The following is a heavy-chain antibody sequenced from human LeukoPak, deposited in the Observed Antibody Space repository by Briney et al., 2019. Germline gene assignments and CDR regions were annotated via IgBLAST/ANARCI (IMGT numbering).Heavy chain of an antibody. Sequence: GGSLRLSCAASGFTFSSFGMNWVRQAPGKGLEWVSSISGSTTYIYYADSLKGRFTISRDNAKNSLYLQMNSLRAEDTGLYYCVSYRDYSYGLDVWGQGTTVTVSS. CDR3: VSYRDYSYGLDV. J-gene: IGHJ6*02. V-gene: IGHV3-21*06. D-gene: IGHD1-26*01. CDR2: ISGSTTYI. CDR1: GFTFSSFG.